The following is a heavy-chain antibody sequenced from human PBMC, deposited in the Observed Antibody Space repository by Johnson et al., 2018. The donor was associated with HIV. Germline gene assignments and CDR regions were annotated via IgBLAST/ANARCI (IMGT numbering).Heavy chain of an antibody. V-gene: IGHV3-15*01. CDR2: IKSKIDGGTT. J-gene: IGHJ3*02. CDR1: GFTFSNAW. D-gene: IGHD1-26*01. Sequence: VQLVESGGGLVKPGGSLRLSCAASGFTFSNAWMSWVRQVPGKGLEWVGRIKSKIDGGTTDYAAPVKGRFTISRDDSKNTLSLQMNSLKTEDTAVYYCTTRRVVGATPTPDDAFDIWGQGTMVTVSS. CDR3: TTRRVVGATPTPDDAFDI.